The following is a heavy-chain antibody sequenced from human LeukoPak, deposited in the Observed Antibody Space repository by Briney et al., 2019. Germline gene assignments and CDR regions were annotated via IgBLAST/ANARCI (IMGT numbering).Heavy chain of an antibody. V-gene: IGHV1-18*01. CDR1: GYTLTSYG. CDR3: ARGSPPRRNYDSRGYYSYYFDY. Sequence: EASVKVSCKASGYTLTSYGISWVRQAPGQGLEWMGWISAYNGNTNYAQKLQGRVTMTTDTSTSTAYMELRSLRSDDTAVYYCARGSPPRRNYDSRGYYSYYFDYWGQGTLVTVSS. D-gene: IGHD3-22*01. CDR2: ISAYNGNT. J-gene: IGHJ4*02.